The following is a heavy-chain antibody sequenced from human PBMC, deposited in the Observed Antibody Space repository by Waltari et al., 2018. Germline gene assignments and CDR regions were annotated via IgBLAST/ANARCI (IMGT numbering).Heavy chain of an antibody. V-gene: IGHV4-59*01. J-gene: IGHJ6*02. CDR3: AREAYYYDSSGYYYYYGMDV. CDR2: IAYSGST. Sequence: QVQLQESGPGLVKPSAPLSLTCTVSGGSISSYYWSWIRQLPGKGLEWIGYIAYSGSTNYNPSLKRRVTITADTSKNQFSLKLSSVTAADTAVYYCAREAYYYDSSGYYYYYGMDVWGQGTTVTVSS. D-gene: IGHD3-22*01. CDR1: GGSISSYY.